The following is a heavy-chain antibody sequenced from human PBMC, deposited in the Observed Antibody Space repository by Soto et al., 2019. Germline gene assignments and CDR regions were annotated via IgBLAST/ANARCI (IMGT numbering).Heavy chain of an antibody. CDR2: ITASGDTT. CDR3: AKLPWEIQLWTPFDC. J-gene: IGHJ4*02. CDR1: GFTVSTYA. V-gene: IGHV3-23*02. D-gene: IGHD2-21*01. Sequence: EVLLVESGGGLGLPGGALSLSCAASGFTVSTYAMTWVRQAPGKGREWGSVITASGDTTYYGYSAKGRFTMSRDNSKTKLYLKMTSLKAEGRAVYYCAKLPWEIQLWTPFDCWGKGVQVTVS.